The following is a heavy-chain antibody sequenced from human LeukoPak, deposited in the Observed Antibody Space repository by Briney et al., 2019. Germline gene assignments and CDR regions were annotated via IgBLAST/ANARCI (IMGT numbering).Heavy chain of an antibody. J-gene: IGHJ4*02. Sequence: PILGIANYAQKFQGSVTITADKSTSTAYMELSSLRSEDTAMYYCASGHYGDYGQWSSMNYWGQGTLVTVSS. CDR3: ASGHYGDYGQWSSMNY. V-gene: IGHV1-69*02. D-gene: IGHD4-17*01. CDR2: PILGIA.